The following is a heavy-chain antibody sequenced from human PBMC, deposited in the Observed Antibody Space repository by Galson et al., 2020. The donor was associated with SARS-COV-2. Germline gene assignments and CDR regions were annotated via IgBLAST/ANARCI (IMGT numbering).Heavy chain of an antibody. J-gene: IGHJ3*02. D-gene: IGHD6-13*01. Sequence: GESLKISCKGSGYSFTSYWIGWVRQMPGKGLEWMGIIYPGDSDTRYSPSFQGQVTISADKSISTAYLQWSSLKASDTAMYYCARQSPPEYSSSWDAFDIWGQGTMVTVSS. CDR2: IYPGDSDT. CDR1: GYSFTSYW. CDR3: ARQSPPEYSSSWDAFDI. V-gene: IGHV5-51*01.